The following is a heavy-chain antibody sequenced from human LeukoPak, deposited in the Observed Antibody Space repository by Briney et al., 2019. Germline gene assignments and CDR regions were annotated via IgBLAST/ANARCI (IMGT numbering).Heavy chain of an antibody. J-gene: IGHJ3*01. Sequence: GSLRLSCAASGFTFTYYAMQWVRQAPGKGLEWVSVVSNDGSNQDYTDSVKGRFIISRDDSKSTVYLQMNSLRVDDTAMYYCARGPDPVVRGPRRAFDLWGQGTMVTVSS. V-gene: IGHV3-30-3*01. CDR2: VSNDGSNQ. CDR1: GFTFTYYA. D-gene: IGHD3-10*01. CDR3: ARGPDPVVRGPRRAFDL.